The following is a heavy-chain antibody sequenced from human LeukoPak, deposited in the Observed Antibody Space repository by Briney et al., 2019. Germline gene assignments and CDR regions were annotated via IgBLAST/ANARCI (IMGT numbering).Heavy chain of an antibody. CDR3: ASDTGGGVPFSSGWPAVPYYYYMDV. J-gene: IGHJ6*03. CDR2: MNPNSGNT. CDR1: GYTFTSYD. D-gene: IGHD6-19*01. V-gene: IGHV1-8*03. Sequence: GASVNVSCKASGYTFTSYDINWVRQATGQGLEWMGWMNPNSGNTGYAQKFQGRVTITRNTSISTAYMELSSLRPEDTAVYYCASDTGGGVPFSSGWPAVPYYYYMDVWGKGTTVTVSS.